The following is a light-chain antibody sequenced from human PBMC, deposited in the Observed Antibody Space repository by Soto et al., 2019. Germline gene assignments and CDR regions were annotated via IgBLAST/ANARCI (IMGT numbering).Light chain of an antibody. V-gene: IGKV1-12*02. J-gene: IGKJ4*02. CDR1: QGLSSW. Sequence: DIQMTQSPYSVSASVGDRVTITCRASQGLSSWLAWYQQKPVKAPKLLIYAASSSQSGVPSRFSGSGSGTDFTLTLSSRQPEDFATYYCHQASSFPFTFGGGTKVEIK. CDR2: AAS. CDR3: HQASSFPFT.